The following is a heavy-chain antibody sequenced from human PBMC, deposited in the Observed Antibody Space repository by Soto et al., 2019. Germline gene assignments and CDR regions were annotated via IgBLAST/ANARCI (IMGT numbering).Heavy chain of an antibody. J-gene: IGHJ5*02. V-gene: IGHV3-23*01. CDR1: GFTFSSYA. CDR3: AKSGYYDFWSGYYNVPRNQVPLNWFDP. CDR2: ISGSGGST. D-gene: IGHD3-3*01. Sequence: GGSLRLSCAASGFTFSSYAMSWVRQAPGKGLEWVSAISGSGGSTYYADSVKGRFTISRDNSKNTLYLQMNSLRAEDTAVYYCAKSGYYDFWSGYYNVPRNQVPLNWFDPWGQGTLVTVSS.